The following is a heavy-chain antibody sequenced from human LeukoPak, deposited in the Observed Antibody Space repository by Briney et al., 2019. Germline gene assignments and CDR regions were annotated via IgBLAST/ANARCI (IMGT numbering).Heavy chain of an antibody. V-gene: IGHV3-11*01. D-gene: IGHD3-22*01. CDR2: ISSSGSTI. CDR1: GFTFCDYY. J-gene: IGHJ4*02. CDR3: ARDFGMYYYDSSGYLDY. Sequence: KAGGSLRLSCAASGFTFCDYYMSWIRQAPGKGLEWVSYISSSGSTIYYADSVKGRFTISRDNAKNSLYLQMNSLRAEDTAVYYCARDFGMYYYDSSGYLDYWGQGTLVTVSS.